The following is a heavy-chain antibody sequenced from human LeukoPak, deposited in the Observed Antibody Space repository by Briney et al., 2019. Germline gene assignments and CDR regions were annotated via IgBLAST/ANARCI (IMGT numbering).Heavy chain of an antibody. J-gene: IGHJ4*02. V-gene: IGHV3-23*01. Sequence: GGSLRLSCAASGFTFSSYGMSWVRQAPGKGVEWVSIISLSGTTTPYADSVKGRFTITRDNSKNTLYLQMNSLRAEDTDVFYCAKMVWGFGTSPLDYWGQGTLVTVSS. CDR3: AKMVWGFGTSPLDY. CDR1: GFTFSSYG. D-gene: IGHD3-10*01. CDR2: ISLSGTTT.